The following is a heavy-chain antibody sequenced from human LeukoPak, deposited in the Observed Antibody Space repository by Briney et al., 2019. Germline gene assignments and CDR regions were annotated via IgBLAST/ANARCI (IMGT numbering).Heavy chain of an antibody. CDR2: IKSKTDGGTT. Sequence: PGGSLRLSCAASGFTFSNAWMSWARQAPGKGLEWGGRIKSKTDGGTTDYAAPVKGRFTISRDDSKNTLYLQMNSLKTEDTAVYYCTTRITVAGEIMDYWGQGTLVTVSS. V-gene: IGHV3-15*01. CDR3: TTRITVAGEIMDY. D-gene: IGHD6-19*01. J-gene: IGHJ4*02. CDR1: GFTFSNAW.